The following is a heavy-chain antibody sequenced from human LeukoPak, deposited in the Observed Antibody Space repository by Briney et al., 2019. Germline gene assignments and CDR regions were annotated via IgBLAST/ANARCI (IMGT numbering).Heavy chain of an antibody. Sequence: PSETLSLTCTVSGGSISSYYWSCIRQPPGKGLEWIGYIYYSGSTNYNPSLKSRVTISVDTSKNQFSLKLSSVTAADTAVYYCARSPGGSPDYWGQGTLVTVSS. CDR1: GGSISSYY. V-gene: IGHV4-59*01. CDR2: IYYSGST. J-gene: IGHJ4*02. CDR3: ARSPGGSPDY. D-gene: IGHD6-13*01.